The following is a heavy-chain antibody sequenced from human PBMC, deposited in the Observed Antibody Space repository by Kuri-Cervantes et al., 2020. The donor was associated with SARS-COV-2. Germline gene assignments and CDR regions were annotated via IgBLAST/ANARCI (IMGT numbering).Heavy chain of an antibody. CDR1: GGTFSNFA. V-gene: IGHV1-69*13. D-gene: IGHD6-6*01. CDR3: AQTIPARRRSPGDFYLYYMDV. J-gene: IGHJ6*03. Sequence: SVKVSCKASGGTFSNFAISWVRQAPGQGLEWMGGIIPVFGTTNSAQRLQGRVTISADEARSTVYMELSSLTFEDTAIYYCAQTIPARRRSPGDFYLYYMDVWGKGTSVTVSS. CDR2: IIPVFGTT.